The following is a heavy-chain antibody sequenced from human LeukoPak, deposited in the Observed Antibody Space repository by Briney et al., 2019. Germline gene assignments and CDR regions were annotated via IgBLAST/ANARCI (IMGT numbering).Heavy chain of an antibody. D-gene: IGHD3-10*01. CDR3: ARLSDYGSGAPDY. CDR2: INHSGST. J-gene: IGHJ4*02. Sequence: SETLSLTCAVYGGSFSGYYWSWIRQPPGKGLEWIGEINHSGSTNYNPSLKSRVTISVDTSKNQFSLKLSSVTAADTAVYYCARLSDYGSGAPDYWGQGTLVTVSS. CDR1: GGSFSGYY. V-gene: IGHV4-34*01.